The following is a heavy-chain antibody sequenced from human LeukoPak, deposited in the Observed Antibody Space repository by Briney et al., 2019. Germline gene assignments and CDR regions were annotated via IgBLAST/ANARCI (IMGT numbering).Heavy chain of an antibody. Sequence: GASVKVSCKASGYTFTSYGISWVRQAPGQGLEWMGWISAYNGNTNYAQKLQGRVTMTTDTSTSTAYMELRSLRSDDTAVYNCARGSPLVRPPSGYFDYWGQGTLVTVSS. CDR2: ISAYNGNT. CDR1: GYTFTSYG. J-gene: IGHJ4*02. V-gene: IGHV1-18*04. CDR3: ARGSPLVRPPSGYFDY. D-gene: IGHD6-13*01.